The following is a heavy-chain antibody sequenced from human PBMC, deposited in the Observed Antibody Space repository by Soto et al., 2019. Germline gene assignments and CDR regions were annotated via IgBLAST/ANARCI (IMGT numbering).Heavy chain of an antibody. J-gene: IGHJ6*02. V-gene: IGHV1-69*06. Sequence: GASVKVSCKASGGTFSSYAISWVRQAPGQGLEWMGGIIPIFGTANYAQKFQGRVTITADKSTSKAYVELSSLRSEDTAVYYCAELSGGPMGYYYGMDVWGQGGTVTVSS. CDR3: AELSGGPMGYYYGMDV. CDR2: IIPIFGTA. D-gene: IGHD2-15*01. CDR1: GGTFSSYA.